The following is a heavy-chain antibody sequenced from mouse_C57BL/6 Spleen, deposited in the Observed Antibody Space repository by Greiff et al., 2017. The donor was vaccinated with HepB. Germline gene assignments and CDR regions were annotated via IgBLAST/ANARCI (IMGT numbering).Heavy chain of an antibody. V-gene: IGHV14-4*01. J-gene: IGHJ2*01. CDR3: TSSMVTTAPFDY. CDR1: GFNIKDDY. D-gene: IGHD2-2*01. Sequence: VQLKQSGAELVRPGASVKLSCTASGFNIKDDYMHWVKQRPEQGLEWIGWIDPENGDTEYASKFQGKATITADTSSNTAYLQLSSLTSEDTAVYYCTSSMVTTAPFDYWGQGTTLTVSS. CDR2: IDPENGDT.